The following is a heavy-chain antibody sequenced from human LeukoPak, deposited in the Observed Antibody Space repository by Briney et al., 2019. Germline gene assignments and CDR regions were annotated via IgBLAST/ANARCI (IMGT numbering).Heavy chain of an antibody. CDR3: ARAPTAYYYGSGSYYNDY. Sequence: ASVKVSCKASGGTFSSYAISWVRQATGQGLEWMGWMNPNSGNTGYAQKFQGRVTMTRNTSISTAYMGLSSLRSEDTAVYYCARAPTAYYYGSGSYYNDYWGQGTLVTVSS. CDR1: GGTFSSYA. D-gene: IGHD3-10*01. CDR2: MNPNSGNT. J-gene: IGHJ4*02. V-gene: IGHV1-8*02.